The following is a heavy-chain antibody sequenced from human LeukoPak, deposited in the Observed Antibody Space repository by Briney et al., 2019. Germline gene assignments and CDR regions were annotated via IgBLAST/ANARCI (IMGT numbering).Heavy chain of an antibody. Sequence: SGGSLRLSCAVSGFTFSTYAMSWVRQAPGQGLEWVSAISGSGGKTYYADPVTGRVAIARDSSKNTLYLQMNSPRAEDTAGSYCAKELDSSGFFDYWGQGPLVTVSS. CDR2: ISGSGGKT. V-gene: IGHV3-23*01. D-gene: IGHD3-22*01. CDR3: AKELDSSGFFDY. J-gene: IGHJ4*02. CDR1: GFTFSTYA.